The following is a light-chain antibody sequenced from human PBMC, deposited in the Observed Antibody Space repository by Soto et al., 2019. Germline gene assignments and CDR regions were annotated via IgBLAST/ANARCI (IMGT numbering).Light chain of an antibody. Sequence: IVLTHSPGTLSLSPWEIATLSCRASQSVSTSYVAWYQQKFGQAPRLLIYDAFSRATGIPDRFSASGSGTDFTLTISRLEPEDFAVYYCQQYKTFGQGTKVDIK. CDR3: QQYKT. CDR1: QSVSTSY. J-gene: IGKJ1*01. V-gene: IGKV3-20*01. CDR2: DAF.